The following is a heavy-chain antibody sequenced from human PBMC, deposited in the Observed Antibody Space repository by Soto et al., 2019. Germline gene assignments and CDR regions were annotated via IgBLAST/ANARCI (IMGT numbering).Heavy chain of an antibody. Sequence: TLSLTCAVSGGSISSGGYSWIWIRQPPGKGLEWIGYIYHSGSTYYNPSLKSRVTISVDRSENQFSLKLSSVTAADTAVYYCARDTTPRITPGHGAFDIWGQGTMVTVSS. J-gene: IGHJ3*02. CDR2: IYHSGST. CDR3: ARDTTPRITPGHGAFDI. V-gene: IGHV4-30-2*01. D-gene: IGHD3-10*01. CDR1: GGSISSGGYS.